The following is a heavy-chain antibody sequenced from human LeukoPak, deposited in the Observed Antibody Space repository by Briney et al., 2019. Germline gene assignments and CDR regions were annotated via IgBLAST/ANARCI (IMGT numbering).Heavy chain of an antibody. Sequence: SETLSLTCTVSGGSITSSLYFWGWIRQPPGKGLEWVGSIYYGANTYYNPSLKSRLTISVDTSKNQVSLKLRSVTAADTALYFCAGGQTLDWLSNYFDSWGQGSLVIVSP. CDR3: AGGQTLDWLSNYFDS. CDR1: GGSITSSLYF. J-gene: IGHJ4*02. CDR2: IYYGANT. V-gene: IGHV4-39*01. D-gene: IGHD3-3*01.